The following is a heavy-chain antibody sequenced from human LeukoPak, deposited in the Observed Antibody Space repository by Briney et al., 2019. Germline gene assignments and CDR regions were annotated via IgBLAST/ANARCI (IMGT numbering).Heavy chain of an antibody. J-gene: IGHJ5*02. D-gene: IGHD3-9*01. Sequence: SETLSLTCAVSGYSISSGYYWGWIRQPPGKGLEWIGSIYHSGSTYCNPSLKSRVTISVDTSKNQFSLKLSSVTAADTAVYYCARLGYDILTGYLNWFDPWGQGTLVTVSS. V-gene: IGHV4-38-2*01. CDR3: ARLGYDILTGYLNWFDP. CDR2: IYHSGST. CDR1: GYSISSGYY.